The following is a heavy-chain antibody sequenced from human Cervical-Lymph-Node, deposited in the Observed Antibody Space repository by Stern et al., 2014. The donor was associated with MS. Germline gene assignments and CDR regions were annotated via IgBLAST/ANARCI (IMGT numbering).Heavy chain of an antibody. CDR1: GFNFSTYG. Sequence: VQLVQSGGGVVQTGRSLRLSCAASGFNFSTYGMHWVRQAPGKGVEWVAIMSNDGSKKYYAASVKGRFTISRDNPKNTLYLQMNTLRPEDTAVYYCAKICSSTTSNGVDYWGQGTLVIVSS. J-gene: IGHJ4*02. CDR2: MSNDGSKK. V-gene: IGHV3-30*18. D-gene: IGHD2-2*01. CDR3: AKICSSTTSNGVDY.